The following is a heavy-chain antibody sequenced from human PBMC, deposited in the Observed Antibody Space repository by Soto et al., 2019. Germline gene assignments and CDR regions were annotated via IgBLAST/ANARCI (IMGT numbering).Heavy chain of an antibody. J-gene: IGHJ6*02. CDR2: ISWNSGSI. CDR3: AKDILRLRYTSYGMDV. D-gene: IGHD3-9*01. CDR1: GFTFDDYA. Sequence: QPGGSLRLSCAASGFTFDDYAMHWVRQAPGKGLEWVSGISWNSGSIGYADSVKGRFTISRDNAKNSLYLQMNSLRAEDTALYYCAKDILRLRYTSYGMDVWGQGTMVTVSS. V-gene: IGHV3-9*01.